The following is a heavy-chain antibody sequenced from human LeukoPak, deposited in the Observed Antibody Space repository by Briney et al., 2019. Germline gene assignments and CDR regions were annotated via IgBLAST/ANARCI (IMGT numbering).Heavy chain of an antibody. CDR2: IKNDGSSR. Sequence: GGSLRLSCAASGFTFSSYWMHWVRQAPGKGLVWVSRIKNDGSSRSYADSVKGRFTITRDNAKNTVYLQMNSLRAEDTAVYYCARDSYYYDSSGTGDDAFDIWGQGTMVTVSS. D-gene: IGHD3-22*01. CDR1: GFTFSSYW. V-gene: IGHV3-74*01. J-gene: IGHJ3*02. CDR3: ARDSYYYDSSGTGDDAFDI.